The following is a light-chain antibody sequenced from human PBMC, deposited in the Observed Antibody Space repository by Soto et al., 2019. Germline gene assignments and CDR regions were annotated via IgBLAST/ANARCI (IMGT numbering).Light chain of an antibody. Sequence: QSVLTQPPSASGTPGQRVTISCSGSSSNIGSNYVYWYQQLPGTAPKLLIYRNNQRPPGVPDRFSGSKSGTSASLAISGLRSEDEADYYCAAWDDSLSGRNVVFGGGTKVTVL. CDR1: SSNIGSNY. J-gene: IGLJ2*01. CDR2: RNN. CDR3: AAWDDSLSGRNVV. V-gene: IGLV1-47*01.